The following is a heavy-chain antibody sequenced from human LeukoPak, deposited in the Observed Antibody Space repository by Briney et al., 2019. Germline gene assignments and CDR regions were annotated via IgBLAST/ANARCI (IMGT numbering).Heavy chain of an antibody. V-gene: IGHV3-9*01. J-gene: IGHJ5*02. D-gene: IGHD3-22*01. CDR3: AKDITRNYDSSENWFDP. Sequence: PGGSLRLSCAASGFTFDDYAMHWVRQAPGKGLEWVSGISWNSGSIGYADSVKGRFTISRDNAKNSLYLQMKSLRAEDTALYYCAKDITRNYDSSENWFDPWGQGTLVTVSS. CDR1: GFTFDDYA. CDR2: ISWNSGSI.